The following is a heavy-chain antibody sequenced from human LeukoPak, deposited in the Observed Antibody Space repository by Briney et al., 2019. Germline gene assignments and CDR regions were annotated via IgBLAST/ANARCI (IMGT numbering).Heavy chain of an antibody. Sequence: PGGSLRLSCAASGFPFSTYAMHWVRQAPGKGLEWVSSISSSRGYIYYADSVKGRFTISRDNAKNSLFLQMNSLRAEDTAVHYCAELGITMIGGVWGKGTTVTISS. D-gene: IGHD3-10*02. CDR1: GFPFSTYA. J-gene: IGHJ6*04. CDR2: ISSSRGYI. CDR3: AELGITMIGGV. V-gene: IGHV3-21*01.